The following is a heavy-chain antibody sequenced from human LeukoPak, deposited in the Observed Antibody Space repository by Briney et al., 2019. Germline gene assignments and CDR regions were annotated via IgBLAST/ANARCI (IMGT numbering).Heavy chain of an antibody. CDR2: ISSSSSPT. CDR1: GFTFSIYS. Sequence: PGGSLRLSCAASGFTFSIYSMNWVRQAPGKGLEWVSYISSSSSPTYYADSVKGRFTISRDNAKNSLYLQMNSLRAEDTAVYYCAKDDYWGQGTLVTVSS. J-gene: IGHJ4*02. V-gene: IGHV3-48*04. CDR3: AKDDY.